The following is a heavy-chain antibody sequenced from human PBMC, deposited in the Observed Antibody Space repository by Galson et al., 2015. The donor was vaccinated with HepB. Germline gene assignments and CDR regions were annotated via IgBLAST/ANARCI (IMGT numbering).Heavy chain of an antibody. J-gene: IGHJ6*02. D-gene: IGHD3-10*01. Sequence: SLRLSCAASGFTFSTYEMNWVRQAPGKGLEWVSYISSSGTTIYYADSVKGRFTISRDNAKNSLYLQMNSLRAEDTAIYYCARAGYSSGPDDIYYGLDVWGQGTTVTVSS. CDR3: ARAGYSSGPDDIYYGLDV. V-gene: IGHV3-48*03. CDR2: ISSSGTTI. CDR1: GFTFSTYE.